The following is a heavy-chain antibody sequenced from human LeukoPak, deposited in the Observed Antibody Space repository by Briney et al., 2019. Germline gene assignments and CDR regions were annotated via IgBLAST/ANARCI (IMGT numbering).Heavy chain of an antibody. J-gene: IGHJ4*02. Sequence: GGSLRLSCEASGFTLNNHGMTWVRQAPGKGLEWVSAISGPAGSTYYADSVKGRFTISRDNSKNTLYLQMNSLRAEDTAVYYCAMFFTYYYDTSDYPLDYWGQGTLVTVSS. CDR3: AMFFTYYYDTSDYPLDY. CDR1: GFTLNNHG. CDR2: ISGPAGST. D-gene: IGHD3-22*01. V-gene: IGHV3-23*01.